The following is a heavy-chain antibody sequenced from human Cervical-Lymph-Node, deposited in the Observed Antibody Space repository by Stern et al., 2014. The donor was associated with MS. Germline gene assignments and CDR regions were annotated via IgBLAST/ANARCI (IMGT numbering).Heavy chain of an antibody. D-gene: IGHD3-22*01. V-gene: IGHV1-3*01. CDR2: INAVNGNT. CDR3: ARDSSDSSIYPRLFEY. Sequence: QVQLVQSGAEVKEPGASVKVSCKASGYTFTTCAMHWVRQAPGQRLEWMGFINAVNGNTKYSQKFQDRVTITRDTSASTVYMELSSLRSEDTAVYYCARDSSDSSIYPRLFEYWGQGTLVTVSS. CDR1: GYTFTTCA. J-gene: IGHJ4*02.